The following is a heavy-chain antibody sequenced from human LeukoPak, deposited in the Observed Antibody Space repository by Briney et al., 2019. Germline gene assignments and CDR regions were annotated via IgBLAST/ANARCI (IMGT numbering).Heavy chain of an antibody. Sequence: SETPSLTCTVSGGSISSYYWSWIRQPAGKRLEWIGRIYTRGSTNYNPSLKSRVTMSVDTSKNQFSLKLTSVTAADTAVYYCARESPGYSSGWYYFDYWGQGTLVTVSS. CDR2: IYTRGST. D-gene: IGHD6-19*01. CDR1: GGSISSYY. J-gene: IGHJ4*02. CDR3: ARESPGYSSGWYYFDY. V-gene: IGHV4-4*07.